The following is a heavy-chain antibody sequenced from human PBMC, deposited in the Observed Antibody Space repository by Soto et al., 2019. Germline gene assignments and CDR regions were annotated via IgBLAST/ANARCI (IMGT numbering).Heavy chain of an antibody. J-gene: IGHJ6*02. Sequence: GGSLRLSCAASGFTFSRFSMHWVRQAPGKGLAWVAVISYDGSNTHYAESVKGRFNISRDDSKNTVYLQMNNLRGEDSAVYYCARDHGMFLSYYYYRMDVWGQGTTVTVSS. D-gene: IGHD3-10*02. CDR3: ARDHGMFLSYYYYRMDV. CDR1: GFTFSRFS. CDR2: ISYDGSNT. V-gene: IGHV3-30-3*01.